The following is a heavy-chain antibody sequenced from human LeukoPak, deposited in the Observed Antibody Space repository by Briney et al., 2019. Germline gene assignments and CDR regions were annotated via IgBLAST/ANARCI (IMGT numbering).Heavy chain of an antibody. D-gene: IGHD3-3*01. V-gene: IGHV1-69*04. CDR3: ASGYDFWSGDDYYYGMDV. J-gene: IGHJ6*02. Sequence: SVKVSCKASGGTFSSYAISWVRRAPGQGLEWMGRIIPILGIANYAQKFQGRVTITADKSTSTAYMELSSLRSEDTAVYYCASGYDFWSGDDYYYGMDVWGQGTTVTVSS. CDR1: GGTFSSYA. CDR2: IIPILGIA.